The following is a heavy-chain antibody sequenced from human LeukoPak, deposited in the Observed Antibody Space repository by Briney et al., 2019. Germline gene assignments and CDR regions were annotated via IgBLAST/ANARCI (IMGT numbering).Heavy chain of an antibody. J-gene: IGHJ6*03. Sequence: SETLSLTCAVYGESFSAYYWSWIRQPPGKGLEWIGEINHSGSTNYNPSLKSRVTTSVDTSKNQFSLKLSSVTAADTAVYYCARQTRGYSGYEPYYYYYMDVWGKGTTVTVSS. CDR2: INHSGST. D-gene: IGHD5-12*01. CDR3: ARQTRGYSGYEPYYYYYMDV. V-gene: IGHV4-34*01. CDR1: GESFSAYY.